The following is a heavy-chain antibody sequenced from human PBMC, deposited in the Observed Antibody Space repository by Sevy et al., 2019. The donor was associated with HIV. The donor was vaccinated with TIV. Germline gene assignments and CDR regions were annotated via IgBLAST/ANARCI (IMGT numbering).Heavy chain of an antibody. J-gene: IGHJ6*02. V-gene: IGHV3-53*01. CDR2: IYSSGST. CDR3: ARDLRVATASGGMDV. D-gene: IGHD6-13*01. CDR1: GFTVSSNY. Sequence: GGSLRLSCAASGFTVSSNYMTWVRQAPGKGLEWVSIIYSSGSTYYADSVKGRFTISRDNSKNTLYLQMNSLRAEDTAVYYCARDLRVATASGGMDVWGQGTTVTVSS.